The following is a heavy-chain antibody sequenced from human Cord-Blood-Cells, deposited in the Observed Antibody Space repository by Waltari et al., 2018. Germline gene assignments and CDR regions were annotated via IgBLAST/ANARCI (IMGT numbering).Heavy chain of an antibody. Sequence: QVQLQESGPGLVKPSQTLSLTCTSSGGSISSGSSYSRGIRPPAGKGLEWIGYIYTSGSTNYNPSLKSRVTISVDTSKNQFSLKLSSVTAADTAVYYCARGTDSSFDYWGQGTLVTVSS. CDR1: GGSISSGSSY. J-gene: IGHJ4*02. D-gene: IGHD6-13*01. CDR3: ARGTDSSFDY. V-gene: IGHV4-61*09. CDR2: IYTSGST.